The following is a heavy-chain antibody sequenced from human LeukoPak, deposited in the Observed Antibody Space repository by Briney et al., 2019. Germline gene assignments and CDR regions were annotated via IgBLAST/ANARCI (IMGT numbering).Heavy chain of an antibody. V-gene: IGHV3-7*04. D-gene: IGHD3-10*01. CDR2: IKQDGSEK. Sequence: GGSLRLSCAASGFTFSTYWMSWVRQVPGRGLEWVANIKQDGSEKYYVDSVKGRFTISRDNAKNSLYLQMSRLRAEDTAVYYCARSYYYVSGSRDYWGQGTLVTVSS. J-gene: IGHJ4*02. CDR1: GFTFSTYW. CDR3: ARSYYYVSGSRDY.